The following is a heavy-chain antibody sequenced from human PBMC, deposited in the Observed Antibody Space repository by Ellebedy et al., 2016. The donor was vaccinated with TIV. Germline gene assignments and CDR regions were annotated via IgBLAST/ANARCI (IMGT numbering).Heavy chain of an antibody. V-gene: IGHV4-59*11. CDR1: AAGSMNSHY. CDR2: IYYSGST. Sequence: MPSETLSLTCNVFAAGSMNSHYWSWIRQSPGKGLDWIGHIYYSGSTDYNPSLESRVIISVDTSKNQFSLELRFLTAADTAVYYCASVPSGSYGHFDNWGQGTLVTVSS. D-gene: IGHD1-26*01. J-gene: IGHJ4*02. CDR3: ASVPSGSYGHFDN.